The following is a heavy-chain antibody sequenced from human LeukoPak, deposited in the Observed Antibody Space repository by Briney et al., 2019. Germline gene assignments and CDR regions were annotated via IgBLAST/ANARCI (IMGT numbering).Heavy chain of an antibody. CDR1: GYTFTGYY. CDR2: INPNSGGT. V-gene: IGHV1-2*02. J-gene: IGHJ4*02. CDR3: ASPNLAARSGDY. Sequence: ASVKASCKASGYTFTGYYMHWVRQAPGQGLEWMGWINPNSGGTNYAQKFQGRVTMTRDTSISTAYMELSRLRSDDTAVYYCASPNLAARSGDYWGQGTLVTVSS. D-gene: IGHD6-6*01.